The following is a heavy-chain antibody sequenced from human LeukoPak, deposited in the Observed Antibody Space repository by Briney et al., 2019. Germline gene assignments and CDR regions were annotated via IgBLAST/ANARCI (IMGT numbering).Heavy chain of an antibody. Sequence: GGSLRLSYAASGFGFSNYWMHSVRQAPGKGLAWVSHINSDGSSTTYADSVKGRLSISRDNAKQRLYLQMKSLRAEDTAVYYCARDPDVVVPPAMPFDYWGQGTVVTVSS. CDR1: GFGFSNYW. CDR2: INSDGSST. CDR3: ARDPDVVVPPAMPFDY. J-gene: IGHJ4*02. D-gene: IGHD2-2*01. V-gene: IGHV3-74*03.